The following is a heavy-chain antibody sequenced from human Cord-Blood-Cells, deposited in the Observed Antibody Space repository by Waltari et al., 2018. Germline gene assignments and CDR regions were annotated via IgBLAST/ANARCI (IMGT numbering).Heavy chain of an antibody. CDR2: ISRSSSYI. CDR1: GFTFSSYS. CDR3: ARDSGDYVWGSYRYFDY. Sequence: EVQLVESGGGLVKPGGSLSLSCAASGFTFSSYSMTWVRQAPGKGLEWVSAISRSSSYIYYADSVKGRFTISRDNAKNSLYLQMNSLRAEDTAVYYCARDSGDYVWGSYRYFDYWGQGTLVTVSS. J-gene: IGHJ4*02. D-gene: IGHD3-16*02. V-gene: IGHV3-21*01.